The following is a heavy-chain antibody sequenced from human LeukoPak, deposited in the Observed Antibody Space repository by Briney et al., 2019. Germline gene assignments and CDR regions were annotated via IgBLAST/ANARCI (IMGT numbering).Heavy chain of an antibody. J-gene: IGHJ4*02. CDR3: TREIFHCGGPCRSL. Sequence: ASVKVSCKASGYTFTSYAMNWVRQAPGQGLECMGWINTHTGNPTYAQDFTGRFVFSLDTSVSTAYLQISSLKAEDTAVYYCTREIFHCGGPCRSLWGQGTLVTVSS. D-gene: IGHD2-21*01. V-gene: IGHV7-4-1*02. CDR2: INTHTGNP. CDR1: GYTFTSYA.